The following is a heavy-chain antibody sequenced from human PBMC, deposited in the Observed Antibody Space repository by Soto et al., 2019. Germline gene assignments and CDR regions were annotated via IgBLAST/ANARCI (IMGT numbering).Heavy chain of an antibody. V-gene: IGHV4-31*03. D-gene: IGHD3-22*01. CDR2: IYYSGST. Sequence: SETLSLTCTFSVGSISSGGYYWSWIRQHPGKGLEWIGYIYYSGSTYYNPSLKSRVTISVDTSKNQFSLKLSSVTAADTAVYYCARQEGYYDSSGRFDYWCQGTLVIVSS. CDR3: ARQEGYYDSSGRFDY. J-gene: IGHJ4*02. CDR1: VGSISSGGYY.